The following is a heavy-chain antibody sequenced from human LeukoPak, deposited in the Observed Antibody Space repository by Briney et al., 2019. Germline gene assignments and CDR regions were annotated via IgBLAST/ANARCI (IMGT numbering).Heavy chain of an antibody. CDR3: AKGAVGATVFWYFNL. CDR2: ISGSGGST. V-gene: IGHV3-23*01. CDR1: GFTFSSYA. D-gene: IGHD1-26*01. Sequence: GGSLRLSCAASGFTFSSYAMSWVRQAPGKGLEWVSAISGSGGSTCYADSVKGRFTISRDNSKNKLYLQMNSLRDEDMGLYYCAKGAVGATVFWYFNLWGRGTLVTVSS. J-gene: IGHJ2*01.